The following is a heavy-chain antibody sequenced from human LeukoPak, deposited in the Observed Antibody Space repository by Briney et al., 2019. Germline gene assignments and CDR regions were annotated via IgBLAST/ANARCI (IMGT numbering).Heavy chain of an antibody. Sequence: SGGSLRLSCAASGFTFSRYAMHWVRQAPGKGLEWVAVVWYDGSNKYYADSVKGRFTISRDNSKNTLYLQMNSLRAEDTAVYYCARIFIAADGDNWFDPWGQGTLVTVSS. CDR1: GFTFSRYA. CDR2: VWYDGSNK. CDR3: ARIFIAADGDNWFDP. D-gene: IGHD6-13*01. V-gene: IGHV3-33*01. J-gene: IGHJ5*02.